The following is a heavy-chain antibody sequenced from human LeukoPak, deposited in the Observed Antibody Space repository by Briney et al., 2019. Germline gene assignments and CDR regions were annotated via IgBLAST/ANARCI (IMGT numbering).Heavy chain of an antibody. D-gene: IGHD4-23*01. J-gene: IGHJ4*02. V-gene: IGHV3-74*01. CDR2: IESDGSST. CDR3: ARDHDYGGNSPFDY. CDR1: GFTFSNYW. Sequence: GGSLRLSCAASGFTFSNYWMHWVRQAPGKGLVWVSRIESDGSSTTYADFVKGRFTISRDNSKNTLYLQMNSLRAEGTAVYYCARDHDYGGNSPFDYWGQGTLVTVSS.